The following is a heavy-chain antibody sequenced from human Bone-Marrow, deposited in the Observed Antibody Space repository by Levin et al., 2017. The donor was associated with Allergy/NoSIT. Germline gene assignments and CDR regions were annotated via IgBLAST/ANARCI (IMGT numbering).Heavy chain of an antibody. CDR3: ANVSPPDGSGDYDKWFDP. CDR2: ISGSGGST. CDR1: GFTFSSYA. D-gene: IGHD4-17*01. V-gene: IGHV3-23*01. J-gene: IGHJ5*02. Sequence: PGGSLRLSCAASGFTFSSYAMSWVRQAPGKGLEWVSAISGSGGSTYYADSVKGRFTISRDNSKNTLYLQMNSLRAEDTAVYYCANVSPPDGSGDYDKWFDPWGQGTLVTVSS.